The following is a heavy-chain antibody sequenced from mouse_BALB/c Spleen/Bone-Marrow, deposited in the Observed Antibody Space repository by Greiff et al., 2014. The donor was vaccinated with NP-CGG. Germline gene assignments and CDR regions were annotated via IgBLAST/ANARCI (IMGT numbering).Heavy chain of an antibody. CDR3: ANYDYGWYIDF. V-gene: IGHV14-3*02. D-gene: IGHD2-4*01. J-gene: IGHJ1*01. Sequence: EVQLQQSGAELVKPGASVKLSCTASGFNIKDTYMHWVKQRPEQGLEWIGRIDPANGNTKYDPKFQGKATITADTSSNTAYLQLSSLTSEDTAVYYGANYDYGWYIDFWGAGTTVAVSS. CDR2: IDPANGNT. CDR1: GFNIKDTY.